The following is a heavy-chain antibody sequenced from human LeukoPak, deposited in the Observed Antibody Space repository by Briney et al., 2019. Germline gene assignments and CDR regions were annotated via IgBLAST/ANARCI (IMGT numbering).Heavy chain of an antibody. V-gene: IGHV1-69*13. CDR2: IIPIFGTA. D-gene: IGHD3-10*01. J-gene: IGHJ5*02. Sequence: SVKLSCQASGGTFSSYAISWVRQAPGQGLEWMGGIIPIFGTANYAQKFQGRVTITADESTSTAYMELSSLRSEDTAVYYCARVLAKGFGEGWFDPWGQGTLVTVSS. CDR1: GGTFSSYA. CDR3: ARVLAKGFGEGWFDP.